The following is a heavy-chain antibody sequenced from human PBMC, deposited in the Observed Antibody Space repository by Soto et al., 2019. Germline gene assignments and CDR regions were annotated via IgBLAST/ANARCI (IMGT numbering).Heavy chain of an antibody. CDR1: GFTFSSYG. D-gene: IGHD3-10*01. J-gene: IGHJ3*02. Sequence: GGSLRLSCAASGFTFSSYGMHWVRQAPGKGLEWVAVISYDGSNKYYADSVKGRFTISRDNSKNTLYLQMNSLRAEDTAVYYCAKLASSHFSMERHDAFDIWGQGTMVTVSS. V-gene: IGHV3-30*18. CDR2: ISYDGSNK. CDR3: AKLASSHFSMERHDAFDI.